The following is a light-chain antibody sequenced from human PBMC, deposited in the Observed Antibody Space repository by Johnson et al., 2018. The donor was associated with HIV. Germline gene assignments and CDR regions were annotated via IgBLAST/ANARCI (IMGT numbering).Light chain of an antibody. Sequence: QSVLTQPPSVSAAPGQKVTISCSGSSSNIGNNYVSWYQHLPGTAPQLLIYDNDKRPSGISDRFSASKSGTSATLGITGLQTGDEADYYCGTWDSYLTAGVFGSGPKVTAL. V-gene: IGLV1-51*01. CDR3: GTWDSYLTAGV. CDR1: SSNIGNNY. J-gene: IGLJ1*01. CDR2: DND.